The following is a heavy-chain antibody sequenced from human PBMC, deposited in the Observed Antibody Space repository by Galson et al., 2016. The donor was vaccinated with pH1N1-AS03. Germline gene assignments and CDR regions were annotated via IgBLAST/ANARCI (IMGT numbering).Heavy chain of an antibody. Sequence: SVKVSCKASGYTFTTYDINWVRQAPGQGLEWMGWMNPDSGNTGYAPSFQGRVTITRDTSISTAHMELSSLRSEDTAVYYCARGVVDCSGPACSGTLRFDPWGQGTLVTVSS. CDR1: GYTFTTYD. J-gene: IGHJ5*02. D-gene: IGHD2-15*01. CDR3: ARGVVDCSGPACSGTLRFDP. CDR2: MNPDSGNT. V-gene: IGHV1-8*03.